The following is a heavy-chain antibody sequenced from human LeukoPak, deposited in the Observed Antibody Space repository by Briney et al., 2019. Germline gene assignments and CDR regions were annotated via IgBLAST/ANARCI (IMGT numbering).Heavy chain of an antibody. CDR3: VRDEYYDSWSAPPL. D-gene: IGHD3-3*01. CDR1: GFSFSSYE. CDR2: ISSSGSTI. J-gene: IGHJ4*02. Sequence: AGGSLRLSCAASGFSFSSYEMSWVRQAPGKGLEWVSYISSSGSTIYYADSVKGRFTISRDNAKKSLYLQMNSLRAEDSAVYYCVRDEYYDSWSAPPLWGQGTLVTVSS. V-gene: IGHV3-48*03.